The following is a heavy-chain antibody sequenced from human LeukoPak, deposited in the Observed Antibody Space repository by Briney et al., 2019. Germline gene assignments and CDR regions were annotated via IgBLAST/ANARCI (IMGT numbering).Heavy chain of an antibody. CDR1: GGSISSYS. D-gene: IGHD3-10*01. J-gene: IGHJ4*02. V-gene: IGHV4-59*01. CDR3: ARVTAYYGSGSYPDF. Sequence: PSETLSLTCTVPGGSISSYSWNWIRQPPGKGLEWIGYIYYTGSTNYNPSLKSRVTLSVDTSKNQFSLRLSSVTAADTAVYYCARVTAYYGSGSYPDFWGQGTLVTVSS. CDR2: IYYTGST.